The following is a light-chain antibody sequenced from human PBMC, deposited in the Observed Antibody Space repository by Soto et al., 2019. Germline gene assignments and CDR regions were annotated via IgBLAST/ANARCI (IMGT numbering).Light chain of an antibody. CDR2: GAS. CDR1: QSVSNNY. V-gene: IGKV3-20*01. CDR3: QQYGSSGT. Sequence: IVLPQSPGTLSLPPGDRATLAGRASQSVSNNYLAWYQQKPGQAPRLLIYGASNRATGIPDRFSGSGSGTDFTLTISRLEPDDFAVYYCQQYGSSGTFGQGTKVDIK. J-gene: IGKJ1*01.